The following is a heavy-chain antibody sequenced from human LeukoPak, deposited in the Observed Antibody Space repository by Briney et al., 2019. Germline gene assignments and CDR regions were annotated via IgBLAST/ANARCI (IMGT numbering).Heavy chain of an antibody. CDR2: ILYTGSS. J-gene: IGHJ6*02. V-gene: IGHV4-39*01. Sequence: TSETLSLTCSVSGGSIISAVHYWDWIRQPPGKGLEWIGSILYTGSSWVKPSLHSRASISVDTSRNRFSLRLYSVSATDTALYYCARRASGSGGTQAGMDVWGQGTTVIVSS. D-gene: IGHD2-15*01. CDR3: ARRASGSGGTQAGMDV. CDR1: GGSIISAVHY.